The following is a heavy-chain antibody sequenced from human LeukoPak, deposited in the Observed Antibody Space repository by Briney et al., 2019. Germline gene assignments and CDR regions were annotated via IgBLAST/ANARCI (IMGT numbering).Heavy chain of an antibody. V-gene: IGHV4/OR15-8*02. D-gene: IGHD5-12*01. Sequence: SETLSLTCSVSGDSIRKDNWWTWVRRSPGKGLEWLGEIYDSGKTNYHPSLRSRIAISIDTAKRQFSLELTAVTAADTAVYYCANHYSGYIDYWGQGTLVTVSS. CDR3: ANHYSGYIDY. CDR1: GDSIRKDNW. CDR2: IYDSGKT. J-gene: IGHJ4*02.